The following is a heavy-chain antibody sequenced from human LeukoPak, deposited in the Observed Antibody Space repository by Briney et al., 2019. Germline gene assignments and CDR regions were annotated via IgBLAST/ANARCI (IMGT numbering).Heavy chain of an antibody. V-gene: IGHV4-4*02. D-gene: IGHD1-26*01. CDR2: VSLAGRT. CDR3: SKESGPFCPFGH. CDR1: GGSITTTNY. Sequence: SETLSLTCGVSGGSITTTNYWGWVRQPPGGGLEWIGEVSLAGRTRYNPSLKNRVNISIDESKNHLYLNLASVTAADTAVYYCSKESGPFCPFGHWGQGTLVAVTS. J-gene: IGHJ4*02.